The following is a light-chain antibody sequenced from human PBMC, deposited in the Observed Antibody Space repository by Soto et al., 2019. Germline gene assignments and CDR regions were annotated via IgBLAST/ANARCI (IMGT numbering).Light chain of an antibody. CDR2: GAS. V-gene: IGKV3-15*01. CDR1: QSVSSN. J-gene: IGKJ1*01. CDR3: QQYNNWPLT. Sequence: EIVITQSPATLSVSPGERVTLSCRASQSVSSNLAWYQQKPGQAPRLLIYGASTRATGIPARFSGSGSGTEFTLTISSLQSEDFAVYYCQQYNNWPLTLGQGTKVDIK.